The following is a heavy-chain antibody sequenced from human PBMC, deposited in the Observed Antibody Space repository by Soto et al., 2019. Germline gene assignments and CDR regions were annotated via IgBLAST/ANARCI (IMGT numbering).Heavy chain of an antibody. CDR2: IYASGST. Sequence: QLQLQESGPGLVKPSETLSLTCTVSGDSISSYNYYWGWIRQPPGKGLEWIGSIYASGSTNYNPSLKSRVTMSVDTSKNQFSLKLRSVTAADTAVYYCARACSSTSCYDVFDYWGQGTLVTVSS. D-gene: IGHD2-2*01. V-gene: IGHV4-39*07. CDR3: ARACSSTSCYDVFDY. J-gene: IGHJ4*02. CDR1: GDSISSYNYY.